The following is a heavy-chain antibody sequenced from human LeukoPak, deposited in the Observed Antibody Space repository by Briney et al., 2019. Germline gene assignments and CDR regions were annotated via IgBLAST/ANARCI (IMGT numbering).Heavy chain of an antibody. D-gene: IGHD2-15*01. J-gene: IGHJ3*02. V-gene: IGHV4-4*07. CDR2: IYTSGST. Sequence: PSETLSLTCTVSGGSISSYYWSWIRQPAGKGLEWIGRIYTSGSTNYNPSLKSRVTISVDTSKNQFSLKLSSVTAADTAVYYCARDFRCSGGSCYSDAFDIWGQGTMVTVSS. CDR3: ARDFRCSGGSCYSDAFDI. CDR1: GGSISSYY.